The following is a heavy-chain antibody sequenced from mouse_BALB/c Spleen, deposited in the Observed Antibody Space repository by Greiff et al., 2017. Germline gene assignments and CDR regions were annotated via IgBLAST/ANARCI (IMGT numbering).Heavy chain of an antibody. CDR3: ARQIYRYDGTYYYAMDY. CDR2: INSYGGST. J-gene: IGHJ4*01. Sequence: EVQGVESGGGLVQPGESLKLSCESNEYEFPSHDMSWVRKTPEKRLELVAAINSYGGSTYYPDTMERRFIISRDNTKKTLYLQMSSLRSEDTALYYCARQIYRYDGTYYYAMDYWGQGTSVTVSS. CDR1: EYEFPSHD. D-gene: IGHD2-14*01. V-gene: IGHV5-2*01.